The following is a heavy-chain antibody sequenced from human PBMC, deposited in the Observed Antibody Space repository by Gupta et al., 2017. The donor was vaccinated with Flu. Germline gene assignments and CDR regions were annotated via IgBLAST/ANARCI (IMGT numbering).Heavy chain of an antibody. J-gene: IGHJ4*02. CDR1: GYTFDTYG. Sequence: QVQLVQSGAEVKKPGASVKVSCKTSGYTFDTYGVIWVRQAPGQGLEWLGWISAYKGVTQYAQNLQGRVTMTTDTSTSTAFLELRSLRSDDTATYYCARGRVYFDYWGQGTLVTVSS. CDR3: ARGRVYFDY. CDR2: ISAYKGVT. V-gene: IGHV1-18*01.